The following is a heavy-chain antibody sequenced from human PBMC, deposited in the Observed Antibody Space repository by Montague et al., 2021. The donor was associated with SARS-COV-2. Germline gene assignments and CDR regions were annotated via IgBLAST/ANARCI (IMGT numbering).Heavy chain of an antibody. CDR2: IKLDKSAK. CDR1: GFTFSNFC. V-gene: IGHV3-7*01. J-gene: IGHJ6*02. CDR3: AKNGGTHGFDV. Sequence: SLRLSCAASGFTFSNFCMNWVRQAPGKGLEWVSNIKLDKSAKNYVDSVKGRFSISRDNAKNSLYLQMNNLRAEDTAIYYCAKNGGTHGFDVWGQGTLVSVSS. D-gene: IGHD4-23*01.